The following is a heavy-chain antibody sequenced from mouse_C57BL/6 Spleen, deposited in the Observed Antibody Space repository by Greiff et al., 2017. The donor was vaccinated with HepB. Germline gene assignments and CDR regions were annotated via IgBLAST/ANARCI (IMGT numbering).Heavy chain of an antibody. J-gene: IGHJ1*03. CDR3: ARPGTHWYFDV. D-gene: IGHD3-3*01. CDR2: ISSGSSTI. Sequence: DVKLQESGGGLVKPGGSLKLSCAASGFTFSDYGMHWVRQAPEKGLEWVAYISSGSSTIYYADTVKGRFTISRDNAKNTLFLQMTSLRSEDTAMYYCARPGTHWYFDVWGTGTTVTVSS. V-gene: IGHV5-17*01. CDR1: GFTFSDYG.